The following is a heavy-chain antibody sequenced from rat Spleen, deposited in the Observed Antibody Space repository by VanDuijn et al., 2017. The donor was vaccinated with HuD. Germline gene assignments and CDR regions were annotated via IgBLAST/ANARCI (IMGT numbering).Heavy chain of an antibody. Sequence: EVQLVESDGGLVQPGRSLKLSCAASGFTFSDYYMAWVRQAPTKGLEWVATISPSGVTYYRDSVKGRFTISRDNAKSTLSLQMDSLRSEDTATYYWARRHYGYTDYFDYWGQGVMVTVSS. CDR2: ISPSGVT. V-gene: IGHV5-25*01. CDR1: GFTFSDYY. CDR3: ARRHYGYTDYFDY. J-gene: IGHJ2*01. D-gene: IGHD1-9*01.